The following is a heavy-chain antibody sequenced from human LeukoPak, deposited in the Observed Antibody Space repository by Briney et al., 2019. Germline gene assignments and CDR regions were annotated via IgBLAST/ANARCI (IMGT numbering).Heavy chain of an antibody. J-gene: IGHJ3*02. CDR3: AKDGGSGSYSAFDI. CDR1: GFTFSSYA. D-gene: IGHD3-10*01. Sequence: RSGGSLRLSCAASGFTFSSYAMSWVRQAPGKGLEWVSAISGSGGSTYYADSVKGRFTISRDNSKNTLYLQMNSLRAEDTAVYYCAKDGGSGSYSAFDIWGQGTTVTVSS. CDR2: ISGSGGST. V-gene: IGHV3-23*01.